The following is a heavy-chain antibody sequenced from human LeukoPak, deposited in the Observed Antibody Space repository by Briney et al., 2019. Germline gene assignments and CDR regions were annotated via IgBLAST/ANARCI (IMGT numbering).Heavy chain of an antibody. D-gene: IGHD6-13*01. V-gene: IGHV4-59*08. J-gene: IGHJ4*02. CDR3: ARHLSSSWYSGDDY. CDR1: GGSISSYY. CDR2: IYYSGST. Sequence: SETLSLTCTVSGGSISSYYWSWIRQPPGKGLEWIGYIYYSGSTNYNPSLKSRVTISVDTSKNQFSQKLSSVTAADTAVYYCARHLSSSWYSGDDYWGQGTLVTVSS.